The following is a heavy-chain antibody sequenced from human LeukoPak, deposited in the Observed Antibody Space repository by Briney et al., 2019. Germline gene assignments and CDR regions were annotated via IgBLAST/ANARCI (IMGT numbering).Heavy chain of an antibody. V-gene: IGHV3-48*01. CDR2: SSYSSSTI. CDR1: GFTFSSYS. D-gene: IGHD3-3*01. J-gene: IGHJ4*02. Sequence: GGSLRLSCAASGFTFSSYSMNWVRQAPGKGLEWVSYSSYSSSTIFYADSVKGRFTIPRDNAKNSLYLQMNSLRAEDTAVYYYARERTGPLRSGYYDSFLHWGQGTLVTVSS. CDR3: ARERTGPLRSGYYDSFLH.